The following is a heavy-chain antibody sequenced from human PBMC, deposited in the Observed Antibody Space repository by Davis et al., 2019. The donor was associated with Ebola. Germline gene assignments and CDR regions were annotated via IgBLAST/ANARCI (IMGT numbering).Heavy chain of an antibody. CDR1: GFTFSSYG. CDR3: AKDRVRGVMGYFDY. Sequence: GESLKISCAASGFTFSSYGMHWVRQAPGKGLEWVAVIWYDGSNKYYADSVKGRFTISRDNSKNTLYLQMNSLRAEDTAVYYCAKDRVRGVMGYFDYWGQGTLVTVSS. J-gene: IGHJ4*02. D-gene: IGHD3-10*01. V-gene: IGHV3-30*02. CDR2: IWYDGSNK.